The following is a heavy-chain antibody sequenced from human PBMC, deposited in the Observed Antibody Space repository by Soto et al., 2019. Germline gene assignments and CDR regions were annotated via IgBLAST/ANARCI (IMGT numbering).Heavy chain of an antibody. CDR1: GFTFSSYS. CDR3: TTDSYINMPIVRFDY. Sequence: GGSLRLSCAASGFTFSSYSMNWVRQAPGKGLEWVSYISSSSSTIYYADSVKGRFTISRDNAKNSLYLQMSSLRTEDTAVYYCTTDSYINMPIVRFDYWGHGTLATVSS. J-gene: IGHJ4*01. V-gene: IGHV3-48*01. CDR2: ISSSSSTI. D-gene: IGHD2-2*01.